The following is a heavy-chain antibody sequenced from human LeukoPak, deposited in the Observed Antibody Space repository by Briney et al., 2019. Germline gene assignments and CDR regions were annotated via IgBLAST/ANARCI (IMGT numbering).Heavy chain of an antibody. Sequence: GGSLRLAWAPSGFTFSSYSMSWVRQAPGKWLEWVSSIISSINSIYYADSVKRRFKISRDNAKNSLYLQMNSQRAEDTAVYYCARATHYDPDLYAFDIWGQGTMVTVSS. V-gene: IGHV3-21*01. CDR2: IISSINSI. CDR3: ARATHYDPDLYAFDI. CDR1: GFTFSSYS. J-gene: IGHJ3*02. D-gene: IGHD3-3*01.